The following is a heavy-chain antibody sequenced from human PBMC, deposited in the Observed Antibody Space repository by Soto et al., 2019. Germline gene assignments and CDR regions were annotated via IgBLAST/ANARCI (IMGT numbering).Heavy chain of an antibody. CDR2: IYYSGST. D-gene: IGHD6-13*01. Sequence: SETLSHTCSVVCGYSSCHYWSRIRQPPGKGLEWIGYIYYSGSTNYNPSLKSRVTISVDTSKNQFSLKLSSVTAADTAVYYCARDWYPRFDPWLPGTLVTGTS. CDR3: ARDWYPRFDP. CDR1: CGYSSCHY. J-gene: IGHJ5*02. V-gene: IGHV4-59*11.